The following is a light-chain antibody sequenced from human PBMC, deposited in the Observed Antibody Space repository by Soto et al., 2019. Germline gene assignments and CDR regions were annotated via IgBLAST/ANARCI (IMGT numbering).Light chain of an antibody. CDR2: DVS. J-gene: IGLJ1*01. V-gene: IGLV2-11*01. Sequence: QSALPQPRSVSGSPGQSVTISCTGTSSDVGGYNYVSWYQQHPGKAPKLMIYDVSKRPSGVPDRFSGSKSGNTASLTISGLQAEDEADYYCCSYAGRYTFYVFGTGTKLTV. CDR1: SSDVGGYNY. CDR3: CSYAGRYTFYV.